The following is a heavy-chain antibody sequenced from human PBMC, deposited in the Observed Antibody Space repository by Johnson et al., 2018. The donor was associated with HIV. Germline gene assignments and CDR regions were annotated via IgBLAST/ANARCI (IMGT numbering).Heavy chain of an antibody. CDR2: IYSGGST. Sequence: VQLVESGGGLVKPGGSLRLSCAASGFSFSDHYMSWIRQAPGKGLEWVSVIYSGGSTYYADSVKGRFTISRDNSKNTLYLQMNSLRAEDTAVYYCAKDRAIYSSRAVVAFDIWGQGTMVTVSS. D-gene: IGHD6-13*01. CDR1: GFSFSDHY. J-gene: IGHJ3*02. CDR3: AKDRAIYSSRAVVAFDI. V-gene: IGHV3-66*01.